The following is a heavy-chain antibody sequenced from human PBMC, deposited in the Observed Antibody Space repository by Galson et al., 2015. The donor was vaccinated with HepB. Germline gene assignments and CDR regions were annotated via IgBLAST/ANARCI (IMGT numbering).Heavy chain of an antibody. CDR3: ASSSLGTAYYYGMDA. V-gene: IGHV3-74*01. J-gene: IGHJ6*02. Sequence: SLRLSCAASGFTFSSYWRHWVRQVPGEGLVWVSRFHMDGSSTTYADSGKGRFPISSDRAKNTIYLQLNSLRAEDTAVYYCASSSLGTAYYYGMDAWGQGTTVIVSS. CDR1: GFTFSSYW. D-gene: IGHD7-27*01. CDR2: FHMDGSST.